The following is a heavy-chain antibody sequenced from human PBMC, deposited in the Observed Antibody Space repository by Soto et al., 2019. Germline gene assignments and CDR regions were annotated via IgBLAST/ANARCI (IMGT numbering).Heavy chain of an antibody. CDR3: AKDAYYDILTGYSDYYFDY. CDR2: ISYDGSNK. Sequence: QVQLVESGGGVVQPGRSLRLSCAASGFTFSSYGMHWVRQAPGKGLEWVAVISYDGSNKYYADSVKGLFTISRDNSKNTLYLQMNSLRAEDTAVYYCAKDAYYDILTGYSDYYFDYWGQGTLVTVSS. V-gene: IGHV3-30*18. D-gene: IGHD3-9*01. CDR1: GFTFSSYG. J-gene: IGHJ4*02.